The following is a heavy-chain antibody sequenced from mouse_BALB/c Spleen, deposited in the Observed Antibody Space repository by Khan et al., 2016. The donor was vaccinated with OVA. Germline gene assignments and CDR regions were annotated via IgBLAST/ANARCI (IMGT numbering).Heavy chain of an antibody. CDR1: GFTFTDYY. D-gene: IGHD2-3*01. Sequence: EVELVESGGGLVQPGGSRRLSCATSGFTFTDYYMNWVRQPPGKALEWLGFIRNKANNYTTEYTATVKGRFTISRDNSQSTFYLQMNTLRTEDSATYYCARADFYVGYVFSMDYWGQGTSVTVSS. V-gene: IGHV7-3*02. J-gene: IGHJ4*01. CDR2: IRNKANNYTT. CDR3: ARADFYVGYVFSMDY.